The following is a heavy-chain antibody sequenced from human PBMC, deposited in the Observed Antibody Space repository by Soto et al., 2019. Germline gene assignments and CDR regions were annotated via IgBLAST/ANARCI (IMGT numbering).Heavy chain of an antibody. CDR3: VKDESINWYSGHFRH. J-gene: IGHJ1*01. CDR1: GFPFDGYA. Sequence: GGSLRLSCAASGFPFDGYAMQWVRQVPGKGLEWVSGINWNSGSIGYGDSVKGRFAISRDNAKNSLHLQMNSLSAEDTAFYYCVKDESINWYSGHFRHWGQGTLVTVSS. CDR2: INWNSGSI. V-gene: IGHV3-9*01. D-gene: IGHD6-13*01.